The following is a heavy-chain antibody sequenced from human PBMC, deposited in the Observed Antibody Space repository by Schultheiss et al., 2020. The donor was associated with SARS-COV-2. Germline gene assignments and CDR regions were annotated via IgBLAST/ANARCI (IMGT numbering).Heavy chain of an antibody. Sequence: SQTLSLTCTVSGGSISSYYWSWIRQPPGKGLEWIGYIYYSGSTNYNPSLKSRVTISVDTSKNQFSLKLSSVTAADTAVYYCARSTYDSSGYYYDYWGQGTLVTVSS. CDR1: GGSISSYY. J-gene: IGHJ4*02. V-gene: IGHV4-59*01. CDR3: ARSTYDSSGYYYDY. D-gene: IGHD3-22*01. CDR2: IYYSGST.